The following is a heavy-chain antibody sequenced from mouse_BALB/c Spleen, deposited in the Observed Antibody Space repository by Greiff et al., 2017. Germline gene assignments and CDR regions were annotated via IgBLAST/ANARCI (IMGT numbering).Heavy chain of an antibody. CDR2: ISSGSSTI. V-gene: IGHV5-17*02. Sequence: EVKLMESGGGLVQPGGSRKLSCAASGFTFSSFGMHWVRQAPEKGLEWVAYISSGSSTIYSADTVKGRFTIRRDNPKNTLFLLMTSLRSEDTAVYYCARDYYGNYYYLDYWGQGTSVTVSS. J-gene: IGHJ4*01. CDR1: GFTFSSFG. D-gene: IGHD2-1*01. CDR3: ARDYYGNYYYLDY.